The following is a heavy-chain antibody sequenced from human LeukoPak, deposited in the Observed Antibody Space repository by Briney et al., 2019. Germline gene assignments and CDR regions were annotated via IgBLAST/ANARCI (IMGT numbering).Heavy chain of an antibody. D-gene: IGHD7-27*01. CDR2: IYYSGST. J-gene: IGHJ6*03. CDR1: GGSISSYY. CDR3: ARLSPLTGAYYYMDV. V-gene: IGHV4-59*01. Sequence: SETLSLTCTVSGGSISSYYWNWIRQPPGRGLEWIGYIYYSGSTNYNPSLKSRVAISVDTSKNQFSLKLSSVTAADTAVYYCARLSPLTGAYYYMDVWGKGTTVTVFS.